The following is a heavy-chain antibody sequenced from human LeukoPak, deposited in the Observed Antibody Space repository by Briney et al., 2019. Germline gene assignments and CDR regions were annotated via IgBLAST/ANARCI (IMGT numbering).Heavy chain of an antibody. V-gene: IGHV1-2*02. D-gene: IGHD3-10*01. J-gene: IGHJ2*01. Sequence: ASVTVSCKTSVYSFTASYIHWVRQAPGQGLEWMGWIHPRRGDTNYAQKFLGSVTMTGDTSINTAFMELSRLRADDTAIYYCARGRGTTMVRGVITNYFDLWGRGSLVTVSS. CDR2: IHPRRGDT. CDR1: VYSFTASY. CDR3: ARGRGTTMVRGVITNYFDL.